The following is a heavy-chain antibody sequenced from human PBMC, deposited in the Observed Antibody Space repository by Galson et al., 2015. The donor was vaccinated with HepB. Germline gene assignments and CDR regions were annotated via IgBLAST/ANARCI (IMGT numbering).Heavy chain of an antibody. V-gene: IGHV3-23*01. Sequence: SLRLSCAASGFTFSSYAMSWVRQAPGKGLEWVSAISGSGGSTYYADSVKGRFTISRDNSKNTLYLQMNSLRAEDTAVYYCVRAVGYYYYGMDVWGQGTTVTVSS. D-gene: IGHD3-16*01. CDR2: ISGSGGST. J-gene: IGHJ6*02. CDR1: GFTFSSYA. CDR3: VRAVGYYYYGMDV.